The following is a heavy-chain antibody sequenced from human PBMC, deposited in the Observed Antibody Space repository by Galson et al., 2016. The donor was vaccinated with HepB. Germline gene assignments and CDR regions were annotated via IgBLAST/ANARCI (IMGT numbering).Heavy chain of an antibody. Sequence: SVKVSCKASGYSFTTYGITWVRQAPGQGLEWMGRISVYDGNTNYAQKFQGRVTMTTDKSTTTAYMELRNLRSDDTAVYYCAGLLTTITAGGDYFDYWGQGSLVTVSS. V-gene: IGHV1-18*04. D-gene: IGHD4-11*01. CDR1: GYSFTTYG. CDR2: ISVYDGNT. J-gene: IGHJ4*02. CDR3: AGLLTTITAGGDYFDY.